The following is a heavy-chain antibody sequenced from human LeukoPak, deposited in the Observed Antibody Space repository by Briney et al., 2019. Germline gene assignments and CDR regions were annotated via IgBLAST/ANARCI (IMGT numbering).Heavy chain of an antibody. Sequence: SQTLSLTCAISRDSVSSNSAAWNWTRQSPSRGLEWLGRTYYRSKWYNDYAISVKSRITINPDTSKNQFSLRLNSVTPEDTAVYYCTRSPQEAAEFDYWGQGTLVTVSS. J-gene: IGHJ4*02. V-gene: IGHV6-1*01. CDR1: RDSVSSNSAA. CDR2: TYYRSKWYN. CDR3: TRSPQEAAEFDY. D-gene: IGHD6-25*01.